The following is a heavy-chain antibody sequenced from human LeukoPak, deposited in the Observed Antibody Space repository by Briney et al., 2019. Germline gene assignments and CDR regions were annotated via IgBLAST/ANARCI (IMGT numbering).Heavy chain of an antibody. Sequence: SETLSLTCSVSGDSVSSFYWNWIRQSPGRGLEWIGNIHYSGSSIYNPSLRSRVTMSIDTSKKQFFLKLSSVTAADTAVYYCAGITGDVDYWGQGTLVTVSS. CDR1: GDSVSSFY. CDR3: AGITGDVDY. J-gene: IGHJ4*02. V-gene: IGHV4-59*02. CDR2: IHYSGSS. D-gene: IGHD7-27*01.